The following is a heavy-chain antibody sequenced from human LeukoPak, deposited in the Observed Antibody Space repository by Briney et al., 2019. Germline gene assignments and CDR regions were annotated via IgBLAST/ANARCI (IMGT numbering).Heavy chain of an antibody. CDR3: ARDFETADTVAFDY. V-gene: IGHV3-7*01. J-gene: IGHJ4*02. Sequence: ETLSLTCTVSGGSISSYYWSWVRQAPGKGLEWVANIKQDGSEKYYVDSVKGRFTISRDNAKNSLYLQMNSLRAEDTAVYYCARDFETADTVAFDYWGQGTLVTVSS. D-gene: IGHD5-18*01. CDR2: IKQDGSEK. CDR1: GGSISSYY.